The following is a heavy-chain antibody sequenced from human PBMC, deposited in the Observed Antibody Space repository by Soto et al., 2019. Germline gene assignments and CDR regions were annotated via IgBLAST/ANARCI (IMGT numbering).Heavy chain of an antibody. CDR3: ARGDTPMITGMDSFDI. J-gene: IGHJ3*02. CDR1: GFTFSRYW. CDR2: IKQDGTEK. D-gene: IGHD5-18*01. V-gene: IGHV3-7*01. Sequence: GGTLRLSCSASGFTFSRYWMNWVRQAPGKGLEWVANIKQDGTEKNYVDSVKGRFTISRDNARNSLYLQMDSLRAEDTAVYFCARGDTPMITGMDSFDIWGQGTMVTVSS.